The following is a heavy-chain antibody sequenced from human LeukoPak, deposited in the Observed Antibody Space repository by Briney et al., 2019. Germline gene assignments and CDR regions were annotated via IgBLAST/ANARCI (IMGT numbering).Heavy chain of an antibody. CDR1: GFSFGNYA. D-gene: IGHD2-21*01. CDR3: VKDPRDTYGTNWFVS. CDR2: ISGTGGAT. J-gene: IGHJ5*01. Sequence: GGSLRLSCVASGFSFGNYAMSWVRQAPGKGLQCVSQISGTGGATWYAGFARDRFTISRDNTKKTLYLQMSGLRVEDTAMYYCVKDPRDTYGTNWFVSWGQGTLLIVSS. V-gene: IGHV3-23*01.